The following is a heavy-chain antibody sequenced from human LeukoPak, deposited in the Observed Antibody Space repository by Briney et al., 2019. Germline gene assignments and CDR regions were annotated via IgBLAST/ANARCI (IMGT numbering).Heavy chain of an antibody. D-gene: IGHD6-13*01. CDR1: GYTFSDYY. Sequence: ASVKVSCKTSGYTFSDYYIHWIRQAPGQGLEWVGWINPNSGGTNYAQKFQGRVTMTRDTSISTAYMELSRLRSDDTAVYYCARDIAAAGRGNWFDPWGQGTLVTVSS. V-gene: IGHV1-2*02. CDR3: ARDIAAAGRGNWFDP. CDR2: INPNSGGT. J-gene: IGHJ5*02.